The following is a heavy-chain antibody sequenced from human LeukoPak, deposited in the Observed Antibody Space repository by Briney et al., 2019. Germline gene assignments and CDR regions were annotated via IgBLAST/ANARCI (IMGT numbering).Heavy chain of an antibody. CDR1: GFAFNTYA. D-gene: IGHD3-10*01. J-gene: IGHJ3*01. CDR2: IGHDGSHK. V-gene: IGHV3-33*01. Sequence: GGSPRLSCASSGFAFNTYAMHWVRHAPGQGLEWVALIGHDGSHKLYSKSVRGQFTISRYNSKNTVSLQMNNLRPKDTAFYYCAREIFGSGSYPDVWGRETVVIV. CDR3: AREIFGSGSYPDV.